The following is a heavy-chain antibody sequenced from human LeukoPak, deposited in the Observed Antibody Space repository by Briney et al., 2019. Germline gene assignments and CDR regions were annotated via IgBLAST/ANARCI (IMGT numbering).Heavy chain of an antibody. CDR2: IRYDGSDK. CDR1: GFTFSRYG. V-gene: IGHV3-30*02. CDR3: AKDLVGITGTPRVYSYYYMDV. Sequence: PGGPLRLSCAASGFTFSRYGMHWVRQAPGKGLEWVAFIRYDGSDKYYADSVKGRFTISRDNSKNTLYLQMNSLRAEDTAVYYCAKDLVGITGTPRVYSYYYMDVWGKGTTVTVSS. J-gene: IGHJ6*03. D-gene: IGHD1-7*01.